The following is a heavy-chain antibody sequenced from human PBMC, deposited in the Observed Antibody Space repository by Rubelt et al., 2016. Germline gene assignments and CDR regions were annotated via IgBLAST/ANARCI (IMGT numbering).Heavy chain of an antibody. J-gene: IGHJ5*02. V-gene: IGHV7-4-1*02. D-gene: IGHD6-6*01. Sequence: QVQLVQSGSELKKPGASVKVSCKASGYTFTSYAMNWVRQAPGQGLEWMGWINTNTGNPTYAQGLTGRLVCSLGTSVRTAYLQISSLKAEDTAVYYCARVIAAREDYNWFDPWGQGTLVTVSS. CDR2: INTNTGNP. CDR1: GYTFTSYA. CDR3: ARVIAAREDYNWFDP.